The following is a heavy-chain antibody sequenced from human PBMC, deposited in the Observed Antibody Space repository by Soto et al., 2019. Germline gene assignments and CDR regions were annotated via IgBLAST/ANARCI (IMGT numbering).Heavy chain of an antibody. D-gene: IGHD3-10*01. V-gene: IGHV1-69*13. CDR3: AARYGSGSDYYYYYFGMDV. CDR2: IIPIFGTA. J-gene: IGHJ6*02. CDR1: GGTFSSYA. Sequence: ASVKVSCKASGGTFSSYAISWVRQAPGQGLEWMGGIIPIFGTANYAQKFQGRVTITADESTSTAYMELSSLRSEDTAVYYCAARYGSGSDYYYYYFGMDVWGQGTTVTVSS.